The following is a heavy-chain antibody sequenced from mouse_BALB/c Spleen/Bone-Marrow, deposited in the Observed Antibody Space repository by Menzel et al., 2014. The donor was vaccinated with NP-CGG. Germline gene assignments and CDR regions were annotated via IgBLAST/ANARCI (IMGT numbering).Heavy chain of an antibody. Sequence: QVQLQQSGAELVMPGASVKMSCKASGYTFTDYWMHWVKQRPGQGLEWIGAIDTSDSYTSYNQKFKGKATLTVDESSSTAYMQLSSLTSEDSAVYYCAREDYGYSAMDYWGQGTSVTVSS. J-gene: IGHJ4*01. CDR1: GYTFTDYW. CDR3: AREDYGYSAMDY. D-gene: IGHD2-2*01. V-gene: IGHV1-69*01. CDR2: IDTSDSYT.